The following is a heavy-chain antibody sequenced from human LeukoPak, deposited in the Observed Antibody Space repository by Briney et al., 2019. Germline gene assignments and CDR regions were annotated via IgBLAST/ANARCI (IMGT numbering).Heavy chain of an antibody. D-gene: IGHD1-26*01. V-gene: IGHV3-30*18. J-gene: IGHJ3*02. CDR1: GFTFSSYG. CDR2: ISYDGSNK. CDR3: AKLATSDAFDI. Sequence: GGSLRLSCAASGFTFSSYGMHWVRQAPGKGLEWVAVISYDGSNKYYADSVKGRFTISRDNSKNTLYLQMNSQRDEDTAVYYCAKLATSDAFDIWGQGTMVTVSS.